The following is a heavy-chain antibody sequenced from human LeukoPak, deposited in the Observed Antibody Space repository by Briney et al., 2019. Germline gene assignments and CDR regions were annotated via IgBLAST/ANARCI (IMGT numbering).Heavy chain of an antibody. Sequence: PGGALGLSCAGSGFTFSSYSMDLVRPAPGKGVGWVLSLNSSSSYIYYADSVKGRFTISRDNAKNSLYLQMNSLRAEDTAVYYCARASPSRFLEWLFIYMDVWGKGTTVTVSS. CDR3: ARASPSRFLEWLFIYMDV. J-gene: IGHJ6*03. CDR1: GFTFSSYS. D-gene: IGHD3-3*01. V-gene: IGHV3-21*01. CDR2: LNSSSSYI.